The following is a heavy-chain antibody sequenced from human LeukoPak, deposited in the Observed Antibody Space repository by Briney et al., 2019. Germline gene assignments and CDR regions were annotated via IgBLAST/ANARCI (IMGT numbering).Heavy chain of an antibody. Sequence: RSLRLSCAASGFTFSSYGMHWVRQAPGKGLEWVAVISYDGSNKYYADSVKGRFTISRDNSKNTLYLQMNSLRAEDTAVYYCAKQFRSDTAMVEDAFDIWGQGTMVTVSS. CDR2: ISYDGSNK. V-gene: IGHV3-30*18. D-gene: IGHD5-18*01. CDR1: GFTFSSYG. CDR3: AKQFRSDTAMVEDAFDI. J-gene: IGHJ3*02.